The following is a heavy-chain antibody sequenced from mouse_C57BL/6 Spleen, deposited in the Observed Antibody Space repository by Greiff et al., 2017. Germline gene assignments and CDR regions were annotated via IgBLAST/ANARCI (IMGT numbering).Heavy chain of an antibody. CDR1: GYTFTSYW. CDR2: IYPGSGST. Sequence: VQLHQPGAELVKPGASVKMSCKASGYTFTSYWITWVKQRPGQGLEWIGDIYPGSGSTNYNEKFKSKATLTVDTSSSTAYMQRSSLTSEDSAVYYCARDGYDGYAMDYWGQGTSVTASS. J-gene: IGHJ4*01. V-gene: IGHV1-55*01. CDR3: ARDGYDGYAMDY. D-gene: IGHD2-2*01.